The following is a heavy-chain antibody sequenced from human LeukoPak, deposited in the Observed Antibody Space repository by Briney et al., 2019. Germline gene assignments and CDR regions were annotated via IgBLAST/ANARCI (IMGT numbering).Heavy chain of an antibody. Sequence: GGSLRLSCAASGFTFSSYGMHWVRQAPGKGLEWVAVISYDGSNKYYADSVKGRFTISRDNSKNTLYLQMNSLRAEDTAVYYCAKDHPWVSSSLDYWGQGTLVTVSS. J-gene: IGHJ4*02. CDR3: AKDHPWVSSSLDY. D-gene: IGHD6-13*01. CDR2: ISYDGSNK. CDR1: GFTFSSYG. V-gene: IGHV3-30*18.